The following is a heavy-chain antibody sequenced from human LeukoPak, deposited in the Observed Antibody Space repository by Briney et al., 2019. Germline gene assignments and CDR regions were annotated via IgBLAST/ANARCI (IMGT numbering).Heavy chain of an antibody. J-gene: IGHJ4*02. CDR1: GFTFSSYE. V-gene: IGHV3-21*01. CDR2: ISSSSYI. D-gene: IGHD3-22*01. Sequence: GGSLRLSCAASGFTFSSYEMNWVRQAPGKGLEWVSSISSSSYIYYAGSVKGRFTISRDNANNSLYLQMNSLRAEDTAVYYCARAWGQQYYDSSGYSPFDSWGQGTLVTVSS. CDR3: ARAWGQQYYDSSGYSPFDS.